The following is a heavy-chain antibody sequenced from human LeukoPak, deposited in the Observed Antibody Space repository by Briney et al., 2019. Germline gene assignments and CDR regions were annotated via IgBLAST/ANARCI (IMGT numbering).Heavy chain of an antibody. CDR2: INPNSGGT. J-gene: IGHJ4*02. Sequence: ASVKVSCKASGYTFTFYYMHWVRQAPGQGLEWMGWINPNSGGTNYAQKFQGRVTMTRDTSISTAYMELSRLRSDDTAVYYCARDHRAYTAMVTWFDYWGQGTLVTVSS. D-gene: IGHD5-18*01. CDR3: ARDHRAYTAMVTWFDY. V-gene: IGHV1-2*02. CDR1: GYTFTFYY.